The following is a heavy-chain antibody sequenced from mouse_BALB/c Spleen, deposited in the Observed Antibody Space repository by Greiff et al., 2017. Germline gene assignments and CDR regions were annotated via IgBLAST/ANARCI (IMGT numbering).Heavy chain of an antibody. CDR1: GFTFSSFG. CDR3: ARGLRRDYAMGV. D-gene: IGHD2-2*01. Sequence: EVQGVESGGGLVQPGGSRKLSCAASGFTFSSFGMHWVRQAPEKGLEWVAYISSGSSTIYYADTVKGRFTISRDNPKNTLFLQMTSLRSEDTAMYYCARGLRRDYAMGVWGQGTSVNVS. V-gene: IGHV5-17*02. CDR2: ISSGSSTI. J-gene: IGHJ4*01.